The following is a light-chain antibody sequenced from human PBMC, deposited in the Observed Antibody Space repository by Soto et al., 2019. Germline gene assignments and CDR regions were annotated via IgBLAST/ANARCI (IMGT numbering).Light chain of an antibody. CDR2: DDD. V-gene: IGLV1-51*01. Sequence: QSVLTQPPSVSAAPGQRVTTSCSGSSSNIGGNSVSRYQQLPGTAPKLLIYDDDKRPSGIPDRFSGSKSGTSATLGITGFQTGDEADYYCGSWDSSLSDYVSGNGTKVTVL. CDR3: GSWDSSLSDYV. CDR1: SSNIGGNS. J-gene: IGLJ1*01.